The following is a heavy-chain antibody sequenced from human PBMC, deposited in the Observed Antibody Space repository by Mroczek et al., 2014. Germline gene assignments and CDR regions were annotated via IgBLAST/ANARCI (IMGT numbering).Heavy chain of an antibody. J-gene: IGHJ4*02. D-gene: IGHD2-2*01. CDR1: GGSFSGYY. CDR2: INHSGST. V-gene: IGHV4-34*01. Sequence: QVQLQQWGAGLLKPSETLSLTCAVYGGSFSGYYWSWIRQPPGKGLEWIGEINHSGSTNYNPSLKSRVTISVDTSKNQFSLKLSSVTAADTAVYYCARGLYCSSTSCYGGYFDYWGQGTLVTVSS. CDR3: ARGLYCSSTSCYGGYFDY.